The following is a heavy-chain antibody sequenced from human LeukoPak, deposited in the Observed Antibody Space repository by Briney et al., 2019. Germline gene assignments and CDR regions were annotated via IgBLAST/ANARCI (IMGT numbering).Heavy chain of an antibody. CDR3: ARERSGYYGSGSGNWFDP. V-gene: IGHV3-30*04. CDR1: GFTFSSYA. D-gene: IGHD3-10*01. J-gene: IGHJ5*02. Sequence: GGSLRLSCAASGFTFSSYAMYWVRQAPGKGLEWVAVISYDGSNKYYADSVKGRFTISRDNSKNTLYLQMNSLRAEDTAVYYCARERSGYYGSGSGNWFDPWGQGTLVTVSS. CDR2: ISYDGSNK.